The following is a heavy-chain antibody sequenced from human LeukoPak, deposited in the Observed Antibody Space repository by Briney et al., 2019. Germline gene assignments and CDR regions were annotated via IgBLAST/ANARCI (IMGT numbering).Heavy chain of an antibody. CDR2: IWYDGSNK. CDR1: GFTFSSYG. J-gene: IGHJ4*02. Sequence: PGRSLRLSCAASGFTFSSYGMHWVRQAPGKGLEWVAVIWYDGSNKYYADSVKGRFTISRDNSKNTLYLQMNSLRAEDTAVYYCGRDLNVVVVAATEYPGYWGQGTLVTVSS. D-gene: IGHD2-15*01. CDR3: GRDLNVVVVAATEYPGY. V-gene: IGHV3-33*01.